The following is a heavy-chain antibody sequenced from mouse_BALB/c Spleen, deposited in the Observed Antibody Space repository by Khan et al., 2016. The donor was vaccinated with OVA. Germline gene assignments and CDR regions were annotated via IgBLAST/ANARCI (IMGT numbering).Heavy chain of an antibody. J-gene: IGHJ3*01. Sequence: QLKQSGAELARPGASVKMSCKASGYTFTSYTIHWIKLRPGQGLEWIGFINPSNGYTNYNQKFKDKATLTADKSSTTVYMQLSSLTSDDSAVYNCVRDGAYHRNDGWFAYWGQGTLVTVSA. V-gene: IGHV1-4*01. CDR2: INPSNGYT. CDR3: VRDGAYHRNDGWFAY. CDR1: GYTFTSYT. D-gene: IGHD2-14*01.